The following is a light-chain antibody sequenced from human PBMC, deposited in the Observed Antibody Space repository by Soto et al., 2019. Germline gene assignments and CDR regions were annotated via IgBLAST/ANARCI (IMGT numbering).Light chain of an antibody. CDR1: SSDIGAYNY. J-gene: IGLJ1*01. CDR2: EVS. Sequence: QSVLTQPASVSGSPGQSITISCTGSSSDIGAYNYVSWFQQYPGEAPKLIISEVSNRPSGVSNRFSGSKSGTAASLTISGLQTDDEADYFCFSFTTDWTHVFGTGTKVAGL. CDR3: FSFTTDWTHV. V-gene: IGLV2-14*01.